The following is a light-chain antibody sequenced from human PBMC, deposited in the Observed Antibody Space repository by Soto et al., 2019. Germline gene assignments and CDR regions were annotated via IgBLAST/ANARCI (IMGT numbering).Light chain of an antibody. CDR1: DSDKSW. CDR2: KAS. CDR3: QQYNTYPWT. Sequence: DIQMTQSPSNLSASIGDRVTITCRASDSDKSWLAWYQQKAGKAPKFLIYKASTLESGVPSRFSGSGSGTAFTLTISSLQPDDFETYYCQQYNTYPWTFGQGTKV. J-gene: IGKJ1*01. V-gene: IGKV1-5*03.